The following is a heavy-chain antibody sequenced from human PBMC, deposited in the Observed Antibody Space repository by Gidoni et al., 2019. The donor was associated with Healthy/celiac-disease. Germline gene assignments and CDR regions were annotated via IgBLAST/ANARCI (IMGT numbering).Heavy chain of an antibody. CDR1: GFTFSDYY. CDR3: ARDRLFTTGTTAGYYYYGMDV. J-gene: IGHJ6*02. Sequence: QVQLVESGGGLVKPGGSLRLSCAASGFTFSDYYMSWTRPAPGKGLGWVSYISSSGSTIYYADSVKGRFTISRDNAKNSLYLQMNSLRAEDTAVYYCARDRLFTTGTTAGYYYYGMDVWGQGTTVTVSS. V-gene: IGHV3-11*01. D-gene: IGHD1-1*01. CDR2: ISSSGSTI.